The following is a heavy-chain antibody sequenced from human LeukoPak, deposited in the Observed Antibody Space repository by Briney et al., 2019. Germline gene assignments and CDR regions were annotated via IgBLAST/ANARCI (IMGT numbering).Heavy chain of an antibody. CDR1: GFAFSSYA. CDR2: ISGSGGSI. CDR3: ARDGLEMATTFDY. J-gene: IGHJ4*02. D-gene: IGHD5-24*01. Sequence: PGGSLRLSCAASGFAFSSYAMSWVRQAPGKGLEWVSAISGSGGSIYYADSVKGRFTISRDNAKNSLYLQMNSLRAEDTAVYYCARDGLEMATTFDYWGQGTLVTVSS. V-gene: IGHV3-23*01.